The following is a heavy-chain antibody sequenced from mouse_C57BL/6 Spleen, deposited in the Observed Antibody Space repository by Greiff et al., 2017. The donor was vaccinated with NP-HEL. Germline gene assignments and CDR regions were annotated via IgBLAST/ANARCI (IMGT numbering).Heavy chain of an antibody. Sequence: DVMLVESGGGLVKPGGSLKLSCAASGFTFSSYAMSWVRQTPEKRLEWVATISDGGSYTYYPDNVKGRFTISRDNAKNNLYLQMSHLKSEDTAMYYCARAYGSSYWYFDVWGTGTTVTVSS. V-gene: IGHV5-4*03. CDR3: ARAYGSSYWYFDV. CDR1: GFTFSSYA. CDR2: ISDGGSYT. D-gene: IGHD1-1*01. J-gene: IGHJ1*03.